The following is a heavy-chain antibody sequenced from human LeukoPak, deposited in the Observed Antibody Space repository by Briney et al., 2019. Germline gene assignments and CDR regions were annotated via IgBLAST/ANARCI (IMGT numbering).Heavy chain of an antibody. CDR1: GFSFSSYN. Sequence: GGSLRLSCAASGFSFSSYNMNWVRPAPGKGLEWVSYISGSSSATDYADSVKGRFTISRDNAKNSLYLQMHSLRDEDTAVYYCAREYSGIDYSGQGTLVTVSS. CDR2: ISGSSSAT. J-gene: IGHJ4*02. CDR3: AREYSGIDY. D-gene: IGHD2-21*01. V-gene: IGHV3-48*02.